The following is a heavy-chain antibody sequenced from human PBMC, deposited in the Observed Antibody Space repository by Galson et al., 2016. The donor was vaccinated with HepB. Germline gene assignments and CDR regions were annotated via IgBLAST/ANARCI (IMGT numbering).Heavy chain of an antibody. CDR2: ITGSGSST. Sequence: SLRLSCAASGPTFSSFAMSWVRQAPGKGLEWVAGITGSGSSTYYADSVRGRFTISRDNSRNILYLQMNSLRAEDTAVFYCGRGGITTVVGGAAPAHWGQGTLVTVSS. D-gene: IGHD4-11*01. V-gene: IGHV3-23*01. J-gene: IGHJ1*01. CDR3: GRGGITTVVGGAAPAH. CDR1: GPTFSSFA.